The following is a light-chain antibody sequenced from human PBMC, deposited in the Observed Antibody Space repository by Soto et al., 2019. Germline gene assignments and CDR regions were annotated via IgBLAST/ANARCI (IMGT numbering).Light chain of an antibody. CDR1: EDIITL. Sequence: DVQMTQSPSSLSASVGDRVTITCRASEDIITLLSWYQQKPGEAPKLLIKSASTLQTGVPSRFSGSGSGTDFTLDINNLQPDDFATYFCQQSSNTPFTFGPGTKVAV. J-gene: IGKJ3*01. CDR3: QQSSNTPFT. V-gene: IGKV1-39*01. CDR2: SAS.